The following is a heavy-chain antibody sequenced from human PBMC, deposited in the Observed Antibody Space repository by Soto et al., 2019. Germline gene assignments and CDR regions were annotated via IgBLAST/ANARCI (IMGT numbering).Heavy chain of an antibody. V-gene: IGHV4-59*08. Sequence: SETLSLTCTVSGGSISSFCWGWIRQPPGQGLEWIGYIYYSGSTYYNPSLKSRVTISVDTSKNQFFLNLSSVTAADTAVYYCARRWVGEGKRGMDVWGQGTTGTVS. CDR3: ARRWVGEGKRGMDV. CDR2: IYYSGST. D-gene: IGHD2-21*01. J-gene: IGHJ6*02. CDR1: GGSISSFC.